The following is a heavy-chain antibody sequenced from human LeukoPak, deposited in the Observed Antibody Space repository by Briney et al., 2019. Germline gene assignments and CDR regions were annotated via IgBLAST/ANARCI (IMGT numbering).Heavy chain of an antibody. V-gene: IGHV2-5*02. D-gene: IGHD3-22*01. CDR3: AHRRYYYDSSGPEAFDI. CDR2: IYWDDDK. CDR1: GFSLSTSGVG. Sequence: SGPTLVNPTQTLTLTCTFSGFSLSTSGVGVGWIRQPPGKALEWLALIYWDDDKRYSPSLKSRLTITKDTSKNQVVLTMTNMDPVDTATYCCAHRRYYYDSSGPEAFDIWGQRTMVTVSS. J-gene: IGHJ3*02.